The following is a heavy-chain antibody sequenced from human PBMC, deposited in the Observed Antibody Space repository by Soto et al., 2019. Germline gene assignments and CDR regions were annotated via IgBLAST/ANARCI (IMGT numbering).Heavy chain of an antibody. Sequence: GGSLRLSCAASGFTFSSYGMHWVRQAPGKGLEWVAVIWYDGSNKYYADSVKGRFTISRDNSKNTLYLQMNSLRAEDTAVYYCAREILAAANWFDPWGQGTLVTVSS. CDR1: GFTFSSYG. V-gene: IGHV3-33*01. CDR3: AREILAAANWFDP. D-gene: IGHD6-13*01. J-gene: IGHJ5*02. CDR2: IWYDGSNK.